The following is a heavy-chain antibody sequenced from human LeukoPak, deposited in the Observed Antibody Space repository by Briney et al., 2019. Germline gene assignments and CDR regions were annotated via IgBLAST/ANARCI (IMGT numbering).Heavy chain of an antibody. D-gene: IGHD3-16*01. V-gene: IGHV3-7*02. CDR1: GFTFSSIW. CDR3: AKNGGPHGMDV. CDR2: IKHDGSET. Sequence: QTGGSLRLSCATSGFTFSSIWMSWVRQAPGKGLEWVANIKHDGSETNYVDSVKGRFTISRDNAKNSLHLQMNSLRVEDTAVYYCAKNGGPHGMDVWGQGTTVTVSS. J-gene: IGHJ6*02.